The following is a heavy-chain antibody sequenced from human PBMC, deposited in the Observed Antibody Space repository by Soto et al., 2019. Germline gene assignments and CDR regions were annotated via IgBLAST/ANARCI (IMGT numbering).Heavy chain of an antibody. Sequence: ASVKVSCKASGYTFTSYDINWVRQATGQGLEWMGWMNPNSGNTGYAQQFQGRLTLTRDTSISTAYMELSSLRSEDTAVYYCARDQNDYVWGNHFDYWGQGTLVTVSS. J-gene: IGHJ4*02. CDR3: ARDQNDYVWGNHFDY. CDR2: MNPNSGNT. D-gene: IGHD3-16*01. V-gene: IGHV1-8*01. CDR1: GYTFTSYD.